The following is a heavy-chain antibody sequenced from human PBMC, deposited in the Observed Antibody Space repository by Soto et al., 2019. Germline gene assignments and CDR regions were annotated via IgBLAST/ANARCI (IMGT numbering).Heavy chain of an antibody. CDR1: GFTFSSYA. D-gene: IGHD4-4*01. V-gene: IGHV3-23*01. CDR2: ISGSGGST. Sequence: GGSLRLSCAASGFTFSSYAMSWVRQAPGKGLEWVSAISGSGGSTYYADSVKGRFTISRDNSKNTLYLQMNSLRAEDTAVYYCAKARREDYSKPTFDYWGQGTQVTVSS. CDR3: AKARREDYSKPTFDY. J-gene: IGHJ4*02.